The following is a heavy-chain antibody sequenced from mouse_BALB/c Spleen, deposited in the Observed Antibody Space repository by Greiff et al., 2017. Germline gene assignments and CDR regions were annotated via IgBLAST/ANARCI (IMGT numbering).Heavy chain of an antibody. V-gene: IGHV1-69*02. CDR1: GYTFTSYW. CDR3: TRDYYGSSLFDY. J-gene: IGHJ2*01. Sequence: VQLQQPGAELVRPGASVKLSCKASGYTFTSYWINWVKQRPGQGLEWIGNIYPSYSYTNYNQKFKDKATLTVDKSSSTAYMQLSSPTSEDSAVYYCTRDYYGSSLFDYWGQGTTLTVSS. CDR2: IYPSYSYT. D-gene: IGHD1-1*01.